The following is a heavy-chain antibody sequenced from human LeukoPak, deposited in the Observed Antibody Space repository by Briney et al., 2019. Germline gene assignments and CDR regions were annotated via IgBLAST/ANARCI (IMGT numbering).Heavy chain of an antibody. CDR3: TRVRGAVAGNNWFDP. Sequence: GASVKVSCKASGYTFTSYGISWVRQAPGQGLEWMGWISAYNGNTNYAQKLQGRVTMTTDTSTSTAYMELRSLRSDDTAVYYCTRVRGAVAGNNWFDPWGQGTLVTVSS. CDR2: ISAYNGNT. J-gene: IGHJ5*02. CDR1: GYTFTSYG. D-gene: IGHD6-19*01. V-gene: IGHV1-18*01.